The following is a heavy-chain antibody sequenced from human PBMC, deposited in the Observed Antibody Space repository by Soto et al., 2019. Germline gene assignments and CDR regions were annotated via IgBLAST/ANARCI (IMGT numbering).Heavy chain of an antibody. CDR1: GFTFDDYA. CDR2: ISWNSGSI. CDR3: AKSIWFGELLSVTGYFDY. J-gene: IGHJ4*02. V-gene: IGHV3-9*01. Sequence: GGSLRLSCAASGFTFDDYAMHWVRQAPGKGLEWVSGISWNSGSIGYADSVKGRFTISRDNAKNSLYLQMNSLRAEDTALYYCAKSIWFGELLSVTGYFDYWGQGTLVT. D-gene: IGHD3-10*01.